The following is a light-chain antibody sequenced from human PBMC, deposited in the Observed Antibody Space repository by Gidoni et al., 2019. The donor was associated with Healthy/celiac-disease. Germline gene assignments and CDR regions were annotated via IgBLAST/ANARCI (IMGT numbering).Light chain of an antibody. Sequence: EVVLTNPPGTLSLSPGEGATLPSRASKSVSSSYLDWYQQKPGQAPRLPIYGASSRATGIPDRFSGSGSGTDFTLTISRLEPEDFAVYYCQQYGSSTWTFGQGTKVEIK. CDR2: GAS. CDR3: QQYGSSTWT. J-gene: IGKJ1*01. CDR1: KSVSSSY. V-gene: IGKV3-20*01.